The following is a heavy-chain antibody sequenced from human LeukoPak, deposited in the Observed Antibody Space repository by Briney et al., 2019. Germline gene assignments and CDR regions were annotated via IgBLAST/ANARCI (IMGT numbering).Heavy chain of an antibody. D-gene: IGHD5-18*01. V-gene: IGHV4-59*01. CDR3: ARFRAVDTAMVIDY. CDR2: IYYSGST. CDR1: GGSISSYY. Sequence: SETLSLTCTVSGGSISSYYWSWIRQPPGKGLEWIGYIYYSGSTNYNPSLKSRVTISVDTSKNQFSLKLSSVTAADTAVYYCARFRAVDTAMVIDYWGQGTLVTVSS. J-gene: IGHJ4*02.